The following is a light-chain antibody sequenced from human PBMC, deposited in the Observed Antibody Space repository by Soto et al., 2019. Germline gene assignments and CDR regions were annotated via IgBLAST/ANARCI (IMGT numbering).Light chain of an antibody. CDR1: SSDVGGYNY. CDR3: SSYTRRSHLDV. V-gene: IGLV2-14*01. J-gene: IGLJ1*01. CDR2: EVS. Sequence: QSVLTLPAAVSGSPGQSITISCTGTSSDVGGYNYVSWYQQHPGKAPKLMIYEVSNRPSGVSNRFSGSKSGNTASLTISGLQAEDEADYYCSSYTRRSHLDVFGTGTK.